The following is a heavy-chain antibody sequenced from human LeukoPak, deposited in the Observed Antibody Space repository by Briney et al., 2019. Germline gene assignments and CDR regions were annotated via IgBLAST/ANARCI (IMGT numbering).Heavy chain of an antibody. CDR1: GGSVSSGSYY. CDR3: ASGGVVVTAILHY. Sequence: PSETLSLTCTVSGGSVSSGSYYWSWIRQPPGKGLEWIGYIYYSGSTNYNPSLKSRVTISVDTSKNQFSLKLSSVTAADTAVYYCASGGVVVTAILHYWGQGTLVTGSS. J-gene: IGHJ4*02. CDR2: IYYSGST. D-gene: IGHD2-21*02. V-gene: IGHV4-61*01.